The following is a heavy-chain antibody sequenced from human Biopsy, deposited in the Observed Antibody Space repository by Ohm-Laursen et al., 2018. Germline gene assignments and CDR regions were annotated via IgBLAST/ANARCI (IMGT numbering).Heavy chain of an antibody. CDR1: GSTFSTYA. J-gene: IGHJ4*02. CDR2: ITSSGAST. V-gene: IGHV3-23*01. D-gene: IGHD3-3*01. Sequence: GSLRLSCTASGSTFSTYAMSWVRQAPGKGLEWVSSITSSGASTDFADSVKGRFTISRDNSKNTLYLQMNSLRAEDTAVYYCAREGWSAYSLDFDYWGQGTLVTVSS. CDR3: AREGWSAYSLDFDY.